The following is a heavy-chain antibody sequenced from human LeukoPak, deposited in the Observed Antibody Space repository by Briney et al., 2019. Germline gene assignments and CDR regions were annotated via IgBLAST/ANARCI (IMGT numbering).Heavy chain of an antibody. CDR3: ARGRYDILTSPLYYYYYYMDV. J-gene: IGHJ6*03. Sequence: ASVKVSFKSSGYTFTGYYMHWVRQAPGQGLEWMGWINPNSGGTNYAQKFQGRVTMTRDTSISTAYMELSRLRSDDTAVYYCARGRYDILTSPLYYYYYYMDVWGKGTTVTISS. V-gene: IGHV1-2*02. CDR1: GYTFTGYY. D-gene: IGHD3-9*01. CDR2: INPNSGGT.